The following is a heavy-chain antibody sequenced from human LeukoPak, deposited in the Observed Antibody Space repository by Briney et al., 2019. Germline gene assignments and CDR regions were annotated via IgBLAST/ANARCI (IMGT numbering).Heavy chain of an antibody. V-gene: IGHV5-51*01. D-gene: IGHD3-22*01. J-gene: IGHJ4*02. Sequence: GESLKISCKGSGYSFTSYWIGWVRQMPWKGLEWMGIIYPGDSDTRYSPSFQGQVTISADKSISTAYLQWSSLKASDTAMYYCARHGDPYYYDSSGYPPGADFWGQGTLVTVSS. CDR1: GYSFTSYW. CDR2: IYPGDSDT. CDR3: ARHGDPYYYDSSGYPPGADF.